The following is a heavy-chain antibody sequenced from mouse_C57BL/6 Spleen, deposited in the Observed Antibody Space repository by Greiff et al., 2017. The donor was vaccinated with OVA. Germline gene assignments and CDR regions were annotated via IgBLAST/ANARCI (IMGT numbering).Heavy chain of an antibody. J-gene: IGHJ2*01. D-gene: IGHD2-3*01. CDR3: ARDRGYYYFDY. Sequence: EVKLMESGGGLVKPGGSLKLSCAASGFTFSDYGMHWVRQAPEKGLEWVAYISSGSSTIYYADTVKGRFTISRDNAKNTLFLQMTSLRSEDTAMYYCARDRGYYYFDYWGQGTTLTVSS. V-gene: IGHV5-17*01. CDR1: GFTFSDYG. CDR2: ISSGSSTI.